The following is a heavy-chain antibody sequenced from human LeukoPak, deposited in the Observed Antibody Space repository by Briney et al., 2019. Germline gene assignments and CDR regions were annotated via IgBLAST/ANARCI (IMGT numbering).Heavy chain of an antibody. D-gene: IGHD2-15*01. CDR1: GYTFTGYY. Sequence: ASVKVSCKASGYTFTGYYMHWVRQALGQRLEWMGWINPNSGGTNYAQKFQGRVTMTRDTSSTTAYMGLRWLRSDDTAVYYCARPYCRGGSCTSFWDYWGQGTLVTVSS. CDR2: INPNSGGT. J-gene: IGHJ4*02. CDR3: ARPYCRGGSCTSFWDY. V-gene: IGHV1-2*02.